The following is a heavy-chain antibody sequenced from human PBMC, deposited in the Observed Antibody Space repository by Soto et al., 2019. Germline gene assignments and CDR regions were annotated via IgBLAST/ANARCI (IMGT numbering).Heavy chain of an antibody. J-gene: IGHJ4*02. V-gene: IGHV3-23*01. CDR3: AKNSGGSCYSPLDY. CDR2: ICGSGGST. CDR1: AFTFSSYA. Sequence: GGSLRLSCAASAFTFSSYAMSWVRQAPGKGLEWVSAICGSGGSTYYADSMKGRFTISRDNSKNTLSLQMNSLRAEDTAVYYRAKNSGGSCYSPLDYWGQGTLVTVSS. D-gene: IGHD2-15*01.